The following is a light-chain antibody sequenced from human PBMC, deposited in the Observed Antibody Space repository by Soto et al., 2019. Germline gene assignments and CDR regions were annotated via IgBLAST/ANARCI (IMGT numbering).Light chain of an antibody. CDR1: SSDVGAYNY. V-gene: IGLV2-14*01. J-gene: IGLJ1*01. Sequence: QSALTQPASVSGSPGQSITISCTGTSSDVGAYNYVSWYQQHPGKAPKLMIYDVSNRPSGVSNRFSGSKSGNTASLTISGLQAEDEADYYCSSCASSSTLYVFGAGTKLTVL. CDR3: SSCASSSTLYV. CDR2: DVS.